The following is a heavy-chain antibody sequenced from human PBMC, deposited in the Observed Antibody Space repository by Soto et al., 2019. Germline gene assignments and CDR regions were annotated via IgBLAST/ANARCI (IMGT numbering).Heavy chain of an antibody. CDR2: MYTGGTT. J-gene: IGHJ4*02. D-gene: IGHD1-26*01. V-gene: IGHV3-53*02. Sequence: DVQVVETGGGLIQPGGSLRLSCAASGFTVSSNYMSWVRQAPGKGLEWVSLMYTGGTTYYADSVKGRFTISRDNSKNTLYLQMNSLTAEDTAVYYCARGEWELLGRGQGTLVIVSS. CDR1: GFTVSSNY. CDR3: ARGEWELLG.